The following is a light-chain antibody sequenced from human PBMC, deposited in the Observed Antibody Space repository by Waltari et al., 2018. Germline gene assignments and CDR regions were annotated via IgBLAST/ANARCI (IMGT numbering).Light chain of an antibody. CDR3: ASWDDRLNGHWV. CDR1: YSNIGNNV. J-gene: IGLJ3*02. V-gene: IGLV1-44*01. CDR2: RDD. Sequence: QSVLTQPPSASGAPGQRVTISCSGTYSNIGNNVLNWYQPLPGKAPKLLIYRDDQRPSGVPDRFSASKSGSSASLAIGGLQSEDEADYYCASWDDRLNGHWVFGGGTKVTVL.